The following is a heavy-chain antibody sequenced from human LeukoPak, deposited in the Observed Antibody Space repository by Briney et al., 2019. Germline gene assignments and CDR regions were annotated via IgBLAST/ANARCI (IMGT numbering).Heavy chain of an antibody. CDR1: GFTFSSYG. D-gene: IGHD2-15*01. V-gene: IGHV3-30*02. Sequence: PGGSLRLSCAASGFTFSSYGMHWVRQAPGKGLEWVAFIRYDGSNKYYADSVKGRFTISRDNSKNTLYLQMNSLRAEDTAVYYCARGPVVVVAAVDYWGQGTLVTVSS. CDR3: ARGPVVVVAAVDY. J-gene: IGHJ4*02. CDR2: IRYDGSNK.